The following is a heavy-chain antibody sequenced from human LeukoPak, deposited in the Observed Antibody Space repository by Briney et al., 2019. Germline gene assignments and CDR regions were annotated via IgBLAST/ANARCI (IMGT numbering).Heavy chain of an antibody. D-gene: IGHD1-1*01. CDR3: ARASHWNQLHYFDY. Sequence: PSETLSLTCAVSGGSISSSNWWSWVRPPPGKGLEWIGEIYHSGSTNYNPSLKSRVTISVDKSKNQFSLNLSSVTAADTALSYCARASHWNQLHYFDYWGQGTLVTVSS. CDR1: GGSISSSNW. CDR2: IYHSGST. J-gene: IGHJ4*02. V-gene: IGHV4-4*02.